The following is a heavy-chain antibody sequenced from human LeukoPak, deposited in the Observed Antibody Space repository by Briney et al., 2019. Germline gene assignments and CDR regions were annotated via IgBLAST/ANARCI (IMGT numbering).Heavy chain of an antibody. J-gene: IGHJ4*02. Sequence: GGSLRLSCAASGFTFDDYAMHWVRQAPGKGLEWVSGISWNSGSIGYADSVKGQFTISRDNAKNSLYLQMNSLRAEDMALYYCAKDMRSGYSYGNTIDYWGQGTLVTVSS. CDR1: GFTFDDYA. CDR2: ISWNSGSI. V-gene: IGHV3-9*03. CDR3: AKDMRSGYSYGNTIDY. D-gene: IGHD5-18*01.